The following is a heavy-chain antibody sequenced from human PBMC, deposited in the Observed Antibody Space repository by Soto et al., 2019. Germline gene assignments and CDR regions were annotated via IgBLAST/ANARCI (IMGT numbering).Heavy chain of an antibody. Sequence: PGESLKISCKGSVYSFTSYWISWVRQMPGKGLEWMGRIDPSDSYTNYSPSFQGHVTISADKSISTAYLQWSSLKASDTAMYYCARVVEESDLALDYWGQGTLVTVSS. CDR1: VYSFTSYW. V-gene: IGHV5-10-1*01. CDR3: ARVVEESDLALDY. D-gene: IGHD2-21*02. J-gene: IGHJ4*02. CDR2: IDPSDSYT.